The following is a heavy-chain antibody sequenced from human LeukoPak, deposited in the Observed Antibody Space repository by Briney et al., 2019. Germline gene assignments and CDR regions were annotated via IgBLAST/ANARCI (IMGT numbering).Heavy chain of an antibody. J-gene: IGHJ3*02. V-gene: IGHV3-9*01. Sequence: SLRLSCAASGFTFDDYAMHWVRQAPGKGLEWVSGISWNSGSIGYADSVKGRFTISRDNAKNSLYLQMNSLRAEDTALYYCAKASTSSGWYGDAFGIWGQGTMVTVSS. D-gene: IGHD6-19*01. CDR2: ISWNSGSI. CDR1: GFTFDDYA. CDR3: AKASTSSGWYGDAFGI.